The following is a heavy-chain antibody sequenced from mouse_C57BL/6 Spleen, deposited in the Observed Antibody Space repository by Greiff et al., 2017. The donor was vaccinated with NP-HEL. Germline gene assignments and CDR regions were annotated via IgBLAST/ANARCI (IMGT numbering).Heavy chain of an antibody. V-gene: IGHV1-80*01. J-gene: IGHJ2*01. CDR3: ARSEATGEGGYFDY. CDR1: GYAFSSYW. D-gene: IGHD3-2*02. CDR2: IDPGDGDT. Sequence: VQLQQPGAELVKPGASVKISCKASGYAFSSYWMNWVKQRPGKGLEWIGQIDPGDGDTNYNGKFKGKATLTADKSSSTADMQLSSLTSEDSAVYFCARSEATGEGGYFDYWGQGTTLTVSS.